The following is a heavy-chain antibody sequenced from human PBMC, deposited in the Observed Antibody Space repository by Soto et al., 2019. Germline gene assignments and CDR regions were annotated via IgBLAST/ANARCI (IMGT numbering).Heavy chain of an antibody. CDR1: GFTVSSNY. CDR2: IYSGGST. V-gene: IGHV3-66*01. CDR3: ARIWRGDTIDY. J-gene: IGHJ4*02. D-gene: IGHD2-21*02. Sequence: GGSLRLSCAASGFTVSSNYMSWVRQAPGKGLEWVSVIYSGGSTYYADSVKGRFTISRDNSKNTLYLQMHNLRAEDTAVYYCARIWRGDTIDYWGKGTLVTVSS.